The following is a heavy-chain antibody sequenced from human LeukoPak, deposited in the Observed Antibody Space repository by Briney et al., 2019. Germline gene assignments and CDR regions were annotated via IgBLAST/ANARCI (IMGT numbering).Heavy chain of an antibody. J-gene: IGHJ4*02. D-gene: IGHD6-19*01. Sequence: PGGSLRLPCAASGFIFSSYSMNWVRQAPGKGLEWVSSISSASGYIYYADSVKGRFTISRDNSKNTLYLQMNSLRAEDTAVYYCAKDLESYSTGWSFDCWGQGTLVTVSS. CDR2: ISSASGYI. V-gene: IGHV3-21*04. CDR3: AKDLESYSTGWSFDC. CDR1: GFIFSSYS.